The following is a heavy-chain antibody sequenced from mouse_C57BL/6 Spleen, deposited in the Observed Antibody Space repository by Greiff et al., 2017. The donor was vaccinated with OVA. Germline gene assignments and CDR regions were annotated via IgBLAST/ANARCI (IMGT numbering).Heavy chain of an antibody. CDR3: ARERYGSSYRYFDV. D-gene: IGHD1-1*01. CDR2: INYDGSST. Sequence: EVMLVESEGGLVQPGSSMKLSCTASGFTFSDYYMAWVRQVPEKGLEWVANINYDGSSTYYLDSLKSRFIISRDNAKNILYLQMSSLKSEDTATYYCARERYGSSYRYFDVWGTGTTVTVSS. V-gene: IGHV5-16*01. J-gene: IGHJ1*03. CDR1: GFTFSDYY.